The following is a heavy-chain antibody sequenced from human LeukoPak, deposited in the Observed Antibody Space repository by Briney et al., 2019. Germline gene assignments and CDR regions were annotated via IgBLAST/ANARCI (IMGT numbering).Heavy chain of an antibody. Sequence: GGSLRLSCAASGFSFSSYAMNWVRQAPGKGLEWVSYISSSGSTIYYADSVKGRFTISRDNAKNSLYLQMNSLRAEDTAVYYCARDYPKDYGSGSYYRYFDYWGQGTLVTVSS. CDR2: ISSSGSTI. J-gene: IGHJ4*02. V-gene: IGHV3-48*04. CDR3: ARDYPKDYGSGSYYRYFDY. D-gene: IGHD3-10*01. CDR1: GFSFSSYA.